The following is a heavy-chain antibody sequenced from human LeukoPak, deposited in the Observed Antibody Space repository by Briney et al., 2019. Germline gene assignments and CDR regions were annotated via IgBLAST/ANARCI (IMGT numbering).Heavy chain of an antibody. V-gene: IGHV3-21*01. Sequence: GGSLRLSCAASGFTFSSYSMNWVRQAPGKGLEWVSSISSSSSYIYYPDSVKGRFTISRDNAKNSLYLQMNSLRAEDTAVYYCARESTVTPNFDYWGQGTLVTVSS. D-gene: IGHD4-17*01. CDR2: ISSSSSYI. J-gene: IGHJ4*02. CDR1: GFTFSSYS. CDR3: ARESTVTPNFDY.